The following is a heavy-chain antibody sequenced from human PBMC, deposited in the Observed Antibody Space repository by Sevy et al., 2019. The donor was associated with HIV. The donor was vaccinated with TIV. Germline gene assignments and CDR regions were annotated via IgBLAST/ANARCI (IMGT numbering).Heavy chain of an antibody. CDR1: GFTFSSYA. D-gene: IGHD2-15*01. J-gene: IGHJ4*02. CDR2: ISGSGGST. CDR3: AKGTGDWKVVAANIDY. Sequence: GGSLRLSCAASGFTFSSYAMSWVRQAPGKGLEWVSAISGSGGSTYYADSVKGRFTISRDNSKNPLYLQMNSLRAEDTAVYYCAKGTGDWKVVAANIDYWGQGTLVTVSS. V-gene: IGHV3-23*01.